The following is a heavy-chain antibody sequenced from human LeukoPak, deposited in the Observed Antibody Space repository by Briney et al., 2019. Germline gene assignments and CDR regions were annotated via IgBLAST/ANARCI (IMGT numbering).Heavy chain of an antibody. Sequence: SETLSLTCTVSGYSISSGYYWGWIRQPPGKGREWIGSIYHSGSTYYNPSLKSRVTISVDTSKTQFSLKLSSVTAADTAVYYCAREHYSSGYYNWGQGTLVTVSS. V-gene: IGHV4-38-2*02. CDR1: GYSISSGYY. CDR3: AREHYSSGYYN. CDR2: IYHSGST. J-gene: IGHJ4*02. D-gene: IGHD3-22*01.